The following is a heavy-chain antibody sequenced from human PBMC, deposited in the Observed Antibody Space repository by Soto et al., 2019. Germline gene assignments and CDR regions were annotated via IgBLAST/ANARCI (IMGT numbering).Heavy chain of an antibody. CDR1: GGSISSADYY. V-gene: IGHV4-30-4*02. D-gene: IGHD2-2*01. CDR2: IRYSVNI. J-gene: IGHJ6*02. CDR3: ARDVKGYCISTSCYDYYYYGMDV. Sequence: SETLSLTCTVSGGSISSADYYWNWIRQPPGKGLEWIGYIRYSVNIYYSPSLESRISISVDTSKNQFSLKLSSVTAADTAVYYCARDVKGYCISTSCYDYYYYGMDVWGQGTTVTVSS.